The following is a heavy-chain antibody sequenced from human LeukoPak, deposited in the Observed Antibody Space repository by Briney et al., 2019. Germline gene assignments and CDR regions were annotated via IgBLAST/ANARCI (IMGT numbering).Heavy chain of an antibody. J-gene: IGHJ4*02. Sequence: PSETLSLTCAVYGGSFNSYYWSWIRQPPGKGLEWMGSIYYSGSTYYNPSLKSRVTISVDTSKNQFSLKLSSVTAADTAVYYCARLGARPSSYYFDYWGQGTLVTVSS. D-gene: IGHD6-6*01. CDR2: IYYSGST. V-gene: IGHV4-39*01. CDR1: GGSFNSYY. CDR3: ARLGARPSSYYFDY.